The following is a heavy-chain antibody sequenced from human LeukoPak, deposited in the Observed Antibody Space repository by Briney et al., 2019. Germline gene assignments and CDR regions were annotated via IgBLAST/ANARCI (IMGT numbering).Heavy chain of an antibody. CDR3: ARAGGIAAAGTDFDY. CDR2: INHSGST. Sequence: SETLSLTCAVYGGSFSGYYWSWIRQPPGKGLEWLGEINHSGSTNYNPSLKSRVTISVDTSKNQFSLKLSSVTAADTAVYYCARAGGIAAAGTDFDYWGQGTLVTVSS. V-gene: IGHV4-34*01. J-gene: IGHJ4*02. CDR1: GGSFSGYY. D-gene: IGHD6-13*01.